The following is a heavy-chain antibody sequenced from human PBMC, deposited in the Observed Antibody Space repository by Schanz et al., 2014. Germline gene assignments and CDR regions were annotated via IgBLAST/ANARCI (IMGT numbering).Heavy chain of an antibody. V-gene: IGHV1-46*01. J-gene: IGHJ3*02. D-gene: IGHD3-3*01. CDR1: GYIFGSHG. CDR2: INPSGGST. Sequence: QLMQSGSEARKPGASVKVSCKASGYIFGSHGMTWVRQAPGQGLEWMGIINPSGGSTSYAQKFQGRVTMTRDTSTSTVYMELSSLRSEDAAMYYCVTEERMESGTWAKAVDIWGQGTMVTVSS. CDR3: VTEERMESGTWAKAVDI.